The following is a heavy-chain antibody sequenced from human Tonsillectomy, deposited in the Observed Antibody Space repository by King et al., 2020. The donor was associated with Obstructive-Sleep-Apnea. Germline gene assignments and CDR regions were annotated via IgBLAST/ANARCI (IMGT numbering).Heavy chain of an antibody. Sequence: VQLVESGGGVVQPGRSLRLSCAASGFTLSTNVMHWVRQAPGKGLEWVAVMSYDGSNKYYADSVKGRFTISRDNSKNTLYLQMNSLRPEDTAVYYCARDLLLWFGDETPNYFDYWGQGTLVTVSS. D-gene: IGHD3-10*01. J-gene: IGHJ4*02. CDR2: MSYDGSNK. CDR3: ARDLLLWFGDETPNYFDY. CDR1: GFTLSTNV. V-gene: IGHV3-30*04.